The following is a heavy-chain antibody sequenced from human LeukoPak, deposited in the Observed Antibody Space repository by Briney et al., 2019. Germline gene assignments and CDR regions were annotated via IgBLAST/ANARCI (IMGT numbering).Heavy chain of an antibody. CDR3: AKDCLYYYDSSGPYYFEY. CDR1: GFPFNIYA. V-gene: IGHV3-23*01. Sequence: GGSLRLSCAASGFPFNIYAMKWVRQAPGKGLEWVSGLTGSGSKTYYADSVKGRFTISRDNSKNTLYLQMDSLRAEDTAVYYCAKDCLYYYDSSGPYYFEYWGQGTLVTVSS. CDR2: LTGSGSKT. J-gene: IGHJ4*02. D-gene: IGHD3-22*01.